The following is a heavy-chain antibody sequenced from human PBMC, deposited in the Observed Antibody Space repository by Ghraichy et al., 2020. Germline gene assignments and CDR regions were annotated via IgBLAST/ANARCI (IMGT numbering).Heavy chain of an antibody. CDR1: GFSIIASRYY. J-gene: IGHJ6*02. V-gene: IGHV4-39*01. Sequence: SETLSLTCKVSGFSIIASRYYWAWIRQSPGKGLEWVATIYWSGTTYYSPSLEGRVTISEDTPNNQISLRLRSVTAADTAVYYCARQRFDWFGESDFRFYALDVWGQGTAVTVSS. CDR3: ARQRFDWFGESDFRFYALDV. CDR2: IYWSGTT. D-gene: IGHD3-10*01.